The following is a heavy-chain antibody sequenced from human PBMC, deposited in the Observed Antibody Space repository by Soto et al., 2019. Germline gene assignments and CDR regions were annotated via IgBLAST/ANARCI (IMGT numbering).Heavy chain of an antibody. J-gene: IGHJ4*02. CDR3: AKDNGSSRSSIVVVPAALDY. Sequence: GGSLRLSCAASGFTFSSYAMSWVRQAPGKGLEWVSAISGSGGSTYYADSVKGRFTISRDNSKNTLYLQMNSLRAEDTAIYYCAKDNGSSRSSIVVVPAALDYWGQGTLVTVSS. CDR1: GFTFSSYA. CDR2: ISGSGGST. D-gene: IGHD2-2*01. V-gene: IGHV3-23*01.